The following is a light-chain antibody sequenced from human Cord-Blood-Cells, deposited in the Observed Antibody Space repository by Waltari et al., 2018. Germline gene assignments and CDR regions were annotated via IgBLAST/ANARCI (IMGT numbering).Light chain of an antibody. Sequence: QSALTQPASVSGSPGQSITISCTGTSSDVGGYNYVSWYQQHPGKAPKLMIYDVSNRPSGVSNRASGSKSGNTASLTIAGLQAEDGADYYCSSYTSSSTLDVVFGGGTKLTVL. J-gene: IGLJ2*01. V-gene: IGLV2-14*01. CDR1: SSDVGGYNY. CDR2: DVS. CDR3: SSYTSSSTLDVV.